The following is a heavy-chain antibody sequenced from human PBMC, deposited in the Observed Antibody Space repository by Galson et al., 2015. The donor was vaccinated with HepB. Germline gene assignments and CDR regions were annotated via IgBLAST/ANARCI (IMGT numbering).Heavy chain of an antibody. D-gene: IGHD6-6*01. Sequence: SVKVSCKASGYTFTGYYMHWVRQAPGQGLEWMGWINPNSGGTNYAQKFQGRVTMTRDTSISTAYMELSRLRSDDTAVYYCARDQKAGRIAARPGYWGQGTLVTVSS. CDR3: ARDQKAGRIAARPGY. J-gene: IGHJ4*02. CDR2: INPNSGGT. CDR1: GYTFTGYY. V-gene: IGHV1-2*02.